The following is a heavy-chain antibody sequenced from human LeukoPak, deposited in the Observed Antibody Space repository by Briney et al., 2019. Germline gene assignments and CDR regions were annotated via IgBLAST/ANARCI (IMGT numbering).Heavy chain of an antibody. J-gene: IGHJ4*02. CDR1: GFTFGNYA. D-gene: IGHD4/OR15-4a*01. Sequence: GGSLRLSCVGSGFTFGNYAMNWVRQAPGKGLEWVAAISGRGGGTFYADSVKGRFTISRDNSKNIVFLQMNDLRTEDTAFYYCTRDSANYHFAYWGQGALVTVSS. V-gene: IGHV3-23*01. CDR3: TRDSANYHFAY. CDR2: ISGRGGGT.